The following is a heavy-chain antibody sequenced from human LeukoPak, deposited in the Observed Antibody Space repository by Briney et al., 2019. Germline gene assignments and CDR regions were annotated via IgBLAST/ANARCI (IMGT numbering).Heavy chain of an antibody. Sequence: GGSLRLSCAASGFTFSSYAMSWVRQAPGKELEWVSVISGSGGSTYYADSVKGRFTISRDNSKNTLYLQMNSLRAEDTAVYYCAKAPVPFGELMDVWGQGTTVTVSS. J-gene: IGHJ6*02. CDR3: AKAPVPFGELMDV. CDR2: ISGSGGST. CDR1: GFTFSSYA. D-gene: IGHD3-10*01. V-gene: IGHV3-23*01.